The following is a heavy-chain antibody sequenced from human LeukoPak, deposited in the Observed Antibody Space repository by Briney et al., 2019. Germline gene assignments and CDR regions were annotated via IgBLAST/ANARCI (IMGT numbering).Heavy chain of an antibody. CDR1: GFTFSSYS. J-gene: IGHJ4*02. CDR2: ISSSSSYI. Sequence: GGSLRLSCAASGFTFSSYSMNWVRQAPGKGLEWVSSISSSSSYIYYADSVKGRFTVSRDNSKNTLYLQINSLRDEDTAVYYCARVFSESLGLSTPPLDYWGQGTLVTVSS. V-gene: IGHV3-21*04. CDR3: ARVFSESLGLSTPPLDY. D-gene: IGHD3-16*02.